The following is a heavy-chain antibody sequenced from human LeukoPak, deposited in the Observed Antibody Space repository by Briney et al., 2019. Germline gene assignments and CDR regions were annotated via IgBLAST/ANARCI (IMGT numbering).Heavy chain of an antibody. CDR2: IIPIFGTA. Sequence: SVKVSCKASGYAFTSYAISWVRQAPGQGLEWMGGIIPIFGTANYAQKFQGRVTITADKSTSTAYMELSSLRSEDTAVYYCARSSIIAAAGPYYFNYWGQGTLVTVSS. J-gene: IGHJ4*02. CDR3: ARSSIIAAAGPYYFNY. CDR1: GYAFTSYA. D-gene: IGHD6-13*01. V-gene: IGHV1-69*06.